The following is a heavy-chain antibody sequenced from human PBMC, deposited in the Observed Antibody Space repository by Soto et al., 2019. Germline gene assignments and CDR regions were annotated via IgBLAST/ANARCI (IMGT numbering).Heavy chain of an antibody. Sequence: QVPLVQSGAEVKKPGASVKVSCKASGYTFATYAIHWLRQAPGEGLEWMGWINPATGNTEYSEKFQDKVTLTRDTSATTASMELRGLRFEDTAVNYCARSYKSVGWLETGGQGTLVTVSS. CDR1: GYTFATYA. CDR2: INPATGNT. D-gene: IGHD3-10*01. CDR3: ARSYKSVGWLET. V-gene: IGHV1-3*01. J-gene: IGHJ5*02.